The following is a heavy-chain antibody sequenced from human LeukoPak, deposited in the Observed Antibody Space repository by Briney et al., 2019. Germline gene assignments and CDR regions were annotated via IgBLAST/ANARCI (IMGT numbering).Heavy chain of an antibody. D-gene: IGHD3-10*01. CDR3: ARAPVVRGVFGWFDF. V-gene: IGHV4-59*01. CDR2: RHDSGSS. CDR1: GGSISSYY. J-gene: IGHJ5*01. Sequence: KPSETLSLTCTVSGGSISSYYWSWIRQPPGKGLEWIGHRHDSGSSNYNPSLKSRVTISIDTSKNQFSLKLNSVTAADTADYYCARAPVVRGVFGWFDFWGQGVLVTVSS.